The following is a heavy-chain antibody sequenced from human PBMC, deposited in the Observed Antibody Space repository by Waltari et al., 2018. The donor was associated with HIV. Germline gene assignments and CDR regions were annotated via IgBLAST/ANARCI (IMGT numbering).Heavy chain of an antibody. Sequence: QLVESGGGLVKPGGSLRLSCGASGFPFRFSSYTMNWVRQAPGKGLEWVASISRSSSFIYTAESVKGRFTISRDNVKKSVDLQMNSLRPEDTAVYYCAREDYSGYVGHAFDIWGQGTMVTVSS. J-gene: IGHJ3*02. CDR1: GFPFRFSSYT. V-gene: IGHV3-21*02. D-gene: IGHD5-12*01. CDR2: ISRSSSFI. CDR3: AREDYSGYVGHAFDI.